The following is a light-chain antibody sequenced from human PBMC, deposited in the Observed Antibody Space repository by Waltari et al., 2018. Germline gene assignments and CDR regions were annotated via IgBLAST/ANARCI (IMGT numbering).Light chain of an antibody. J-gene: IGLJ1*01. Sequence: QSALTQPASVSGSPGQSITISCTGSSLDVGGSEFVSWYRQHPGKAPKVVIFDVNNRPSGVSDRVSGSKSGNTASLTISGLQAEDEGDYYCTSYTSRHTLVFGGGTKVTVL. V-gene: IGLV2-14*01. CDR3: TSYTSRHTLV. CDR1: SLDVGGSEF. CDR2: DVN.